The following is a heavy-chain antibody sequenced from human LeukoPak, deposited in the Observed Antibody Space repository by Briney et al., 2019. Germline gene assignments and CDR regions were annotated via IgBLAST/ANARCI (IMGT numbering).Heavy chain of an antibody. Sequence: SETLSLTCAVYGGSFSGYYWSWIRQPPGKGLEWIGETNHSGSTNYNPSLKSRVTISVDTSKNQFSLKLSSVTAADTAVYYCARGGWLRYYYYYYGMDVWGQGTTVTVSS. J-gene: IGHJ6*02. D-gene: IGHD5-12*01. CDR2: TNHSGST. CDR3: ARGGWLRYYYYYYGMDV. CDR1: GGSFSGYY. V-gene: IGHV4-34*01.